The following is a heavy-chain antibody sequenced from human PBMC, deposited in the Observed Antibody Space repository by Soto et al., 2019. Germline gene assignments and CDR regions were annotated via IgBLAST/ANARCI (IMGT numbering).Heavy chain of an antibody. Sequence: PGGSLRLSCAASGFTFSGSAMHWVRQASGKGLEWVGRIRSKGNNYATAYGASLKGRFAISRDDSKNVVYLEMNSLKTEDTAIYYCTTDSYITSIIVRFDYWGHGTLVTVSS. J-gene: IGHJ4*01. CDR2: IRSKGNNYAT. CDR1: GFTFSGSA. CDR3: TTDSYITSIIVRFDY. D-gene: IGHD3-22*01. V-gene: IGHV3-73*01.